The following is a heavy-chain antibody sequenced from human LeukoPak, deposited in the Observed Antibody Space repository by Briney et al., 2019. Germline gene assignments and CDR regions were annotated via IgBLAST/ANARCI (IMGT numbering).Heavy chain of an antibody. CDR3: ARVSSGATTVDY. Sequence: SETLSLTCVVSGDSISNDNWWSWVRQPPGKGLEWIGEIYHSGSTNYNPSLKSRVTISVDKSKNQFSLKLSSVTAADTAVYYCARVSSGATTVDYWGQGTLVTVSS. J-gene: IGHJ4*02. CDR2: IYHSGST. V-gene: IGHV4-4*02. D-gene: IGHD1-26*01. CDR1: GDSISNDNW.